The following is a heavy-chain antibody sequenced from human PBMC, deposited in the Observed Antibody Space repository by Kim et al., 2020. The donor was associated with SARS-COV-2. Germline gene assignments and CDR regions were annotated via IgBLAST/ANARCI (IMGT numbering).Heavy chain of an antibody. J-gene: IGHJ5*02. Sequence: SETLSLTCTVSGGSISSSSYYWGWIRQPPGKGLEWIGSIYYSGSTYYNPSLKSRVTISVDTSKNQFSLKLSSVTAADTAVYYCARGSSKWELLFWFDPWGQGTLVTVSS. CDR1: GGSISSSSYY. V-gene: IGHV4-39*07. CDR2: IYYSGST. D-gene: IGHD1-26*01. CDR3: ARGSSKWELLFWFDP.